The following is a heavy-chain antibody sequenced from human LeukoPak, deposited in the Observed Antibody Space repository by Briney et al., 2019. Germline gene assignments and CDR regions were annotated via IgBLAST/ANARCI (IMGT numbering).Heavy chain of an antibody. Sequence: SQTLSLTCAISGDSVSSNSAAWNWIGQSPSRGLEWLGRTYYRSKWYNDYAVSVKSRITINPDTSKNQFSLKLSSVTAAGTAVYYCARAGDCSSTSCYRSVDYWGQGTLVTVSS. V-gene: IGHV6-1*01. CDR1: GDSVSSNSAA. CDR2: TYYRSKWYN. D-gene: IGHD2-2*01. CDR3: ARAGDCSSTSCYRSVDY. J-gene: IGHJ4*02.